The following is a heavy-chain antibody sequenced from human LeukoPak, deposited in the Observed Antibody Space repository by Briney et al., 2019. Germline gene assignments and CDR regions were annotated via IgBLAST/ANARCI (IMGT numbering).Heavy chain of an antibody. V-gene: IGHV1-24*01. J-gene: IGHJ4*02. D-gene: IGHD3-10*01. CDR1: GYTLTELS. CDR3: ATAVEFGVDGYYFDY. Sequence: ASVKVSCKVSGYTLTELSMHWVRQAPGKELEWMGGFDPEDGETIYAQKFQGRVTMTEDTSTDTAYMELSSLRSEDTAVYYCATAVEFGVDGYYFDYWGQGTLVTVSS. CDR2: FDPEDGET.